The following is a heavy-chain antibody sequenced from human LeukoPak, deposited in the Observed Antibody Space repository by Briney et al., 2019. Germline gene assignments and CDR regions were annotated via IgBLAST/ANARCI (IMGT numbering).Heavy chain of an antibody. V-gene: IGHV3-48*03. D-gene: IGHD1-1*01. CDR2: IGSSGFTI. Sequence: GGSLRLSCAASGFPFSNYEMNWVRQAPGKGLEWVSYIGSSGFTIYYADSVKGRFTISRDNAKKSLYLQMNSLRAEDTAVYYCARNNWNEPFDYWGQGTLVTVSS. CDR1: GFPFSNYE. CDR3: ARNNWNEPFDY. J-gene: IGHJ4*02.